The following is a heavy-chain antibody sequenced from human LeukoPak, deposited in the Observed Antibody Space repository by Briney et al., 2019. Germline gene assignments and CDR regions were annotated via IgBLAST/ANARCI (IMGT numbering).Heavy chain of an antibody. CDR3: ARRATTECGVSYGLDY. CDR2: ISSSGSTI. V-gene: IGHV3-48*03. CDR1: GFTFSSYE. J-gene: IGHJ4*02. D-gene: IGHD5-18*01. Sequence: GGSLRLSCAASGFTFSSYEMNWVRQAPGKGLEWVSYISSSGSTIYYADSVKGRFTISRDNAKNSLYLQMNSLRAEDTAVYYCARRATTECGVSYGLDYWGQGTLVTVSS.